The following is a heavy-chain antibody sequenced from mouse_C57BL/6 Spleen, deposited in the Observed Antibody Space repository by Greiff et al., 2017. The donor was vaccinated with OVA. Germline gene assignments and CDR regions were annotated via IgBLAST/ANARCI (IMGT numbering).Heavy chain of an antibody. V-gene: IGHV5-4*01. CDR3: ARDGITTVVPY. D-gene: IGHD1-1*01. CDR1: GFTFSSYA. CDR2: ISDGGSYT. J-gene: IGHJ3*01. Sequence: EVKVVESGGGLVKPGGSLKLSCAASGFTFSSYAMSWVRQTPEKRLEWVATISDGGSYTYYPDNVKGRFTVSRDNAKNNLYLQMSHLKSEDKAMYYCARDGITTVVPYWGQGTLVTVSA.